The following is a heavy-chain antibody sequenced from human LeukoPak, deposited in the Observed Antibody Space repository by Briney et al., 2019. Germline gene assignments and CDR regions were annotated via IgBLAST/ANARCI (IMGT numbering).Heavy chain of an antibody. CDR3: ARVGYSGSYYGSYY. J-gene: IGHJ4*02. V-gene: IGHV3-48*04. Sequence: GGSLRLSCSASGFTFSSYSMNWVRQAPGKGLEWVSYISSSSFNTYYADSVKGRLTISRDNAKNSLYLQMNSLRAEDTAVYYCARVGYSGSYYGSYYWGQGTLVTVSS. D-gene: IGHD1-26*01. CDR2: ISSSSFNT. CDR1: GFTFSSYS.